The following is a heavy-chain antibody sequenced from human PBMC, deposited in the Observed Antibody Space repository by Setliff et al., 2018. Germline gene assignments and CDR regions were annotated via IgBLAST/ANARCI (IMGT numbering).Heavy chain of an antibody. CDR2: IYYWGTT. Sequence: PSETLSLTCTVSGGSIRDYYWNWIGQSPGKGLEWIGYIYYWGTTNYNSSLKSRVTISMDMSTNQFSLKLSSVTAADTGVYYCARDSALHSYHYDSSGYLDYWGQGALVTVSS. D-gene: IGHD3-22*01. CDR1: GGSIRDYY. J-gene: IGHJ4*02. V-gene: IGHV4-59*01. CDR3: ARDSALHSYHYDSSGYLDY.